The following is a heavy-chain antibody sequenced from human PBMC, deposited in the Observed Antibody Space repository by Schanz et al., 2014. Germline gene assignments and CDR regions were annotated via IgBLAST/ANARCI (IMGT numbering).Heavy chain of an antibody. V-gene: IGHV3-30*02. CDR3: IRGDIMVVPVAHF. CDR1: GFTFSAFG. Sequence: HVQLVESGGGVVQPGGSLRLSCAASGFTFSAFGMHWVRQAPGKGLDWVAFIAYDGSRKYYGDSVRGRFTISRDNSKNTLYLQMNSLRAEDTAVYYCIRGDIMVVPVAHFWGQGILVTVSS. J-gene: IGHJ4*02. D-gene: IGHD2-2*01. CDR2: IAYDGSRK.